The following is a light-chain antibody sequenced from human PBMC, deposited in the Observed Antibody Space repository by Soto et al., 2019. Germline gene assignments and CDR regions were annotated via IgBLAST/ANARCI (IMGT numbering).Light chain of an antibody. V-gene: IGLV3-27*01. CDR3: YSAADNNAV. CDR2: KDS. Sequence: SYELTQPSSVSVSPGQTARITCSGDVLAKKYARWFQQKPGQAPVLVICKDSERPSGTPERFSGFSSGTTVTLTITGAQVEDEADYYCYSAADNNAVFGGGTKVTVL. CDR1: VLAKKY. J-gene: IGLJ2*01.